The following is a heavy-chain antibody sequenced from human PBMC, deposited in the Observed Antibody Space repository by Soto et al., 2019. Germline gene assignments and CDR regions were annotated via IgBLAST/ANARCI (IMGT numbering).Heavy chain of an antibody. CDR2: IYPGDSDT. Sequence: GESLKISCKGSGYSFTSYWIGWVRQMPGKGLEWMGIIYPGDSDTRYSPSFQGQVTISADKSISTAYLQWSSLKASDTAMYYCARGYCSSTSCYERAGFDYWGQGTLVTVSS. CDR3: ARGYCSSTSCYERAGFDY. CDR1: GYSFTSYW. V-gene: IGHV5-51*01. J-gene: IGHJ4*02. D-gene: IGHD2-2*01.